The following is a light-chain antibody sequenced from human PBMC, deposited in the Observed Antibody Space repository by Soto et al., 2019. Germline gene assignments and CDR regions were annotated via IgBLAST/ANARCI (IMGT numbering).Light chain of an antibody. CDR2: AAS. V-gene: IGKV1-39*01. Sequence: DIHMTQSPSTLSASVGHTVTVTCRASQSVSGWLAWYQQKPGKAPKLLIYAASSLQSGVPSRLSGSGYGTGFTITISSMQTEDFETYYCQQSYSNPITFGHGTRLEIK. CDR1: QSVSGW. J-gene: IGKJ5*01. CDR3: QQSYSNPIT.